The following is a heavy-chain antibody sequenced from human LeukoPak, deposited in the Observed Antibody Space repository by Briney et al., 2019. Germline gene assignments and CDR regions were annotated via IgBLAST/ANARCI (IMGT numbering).Heavy chain of an antibody. D-gene: IGHD3-9*01. J-gene: IGHJ4*02. V-gene: IGHV4-34*01. CDR1: GGSFSGYY. Sequence: SETLSLTCAVYGGSFSGYYWSWIRQPPEKGLEWIGEINHSGSTNYNPSLKSRVTISVDTSKNQFSLKLSSVTAADTAVYYCARGPDVLRYFDWLIPFDYWGQGTLVTVSS. CDR3: ARGPDVLRYFDWLIPFDY. CDR2: INHSGST.